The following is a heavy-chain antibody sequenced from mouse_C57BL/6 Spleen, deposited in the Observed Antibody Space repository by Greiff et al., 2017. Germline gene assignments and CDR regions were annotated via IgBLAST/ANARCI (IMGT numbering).Heavy chain of an antibody. CDR2: ISYDGSN. Sequence: VQLQQSGPGLVKPSQSLSLTCSVTGYSITSGYYWNWIRQFPGNKLEWMGYISYDGSNNYNPSLKNRISITRDTSKNQFFLKLNSVTTEDTATYYCAIYSNYAMDYWGQGTSVTVSS. J-gene: IGHJ4*01. CDR1: GYSITSGYY. V-gene: IGHV3-6*01. CDR3: AIYSNYAMDY. D-gene: IGHD2-5*01.